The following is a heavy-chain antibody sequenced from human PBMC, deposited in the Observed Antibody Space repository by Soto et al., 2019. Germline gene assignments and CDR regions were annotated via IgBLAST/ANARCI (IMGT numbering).Heavy chain of an antibody. CDR2: INPNTGGT. D-gene: IGHD2-15*01. CDR3: AISRYCSGGDCTTQSLYYFDY. Sequence: QVQLVQSGAEVKKPGASVKVSCKASGYTFTGHHIHWVRQAPGQGIEWMGWINPNTGGTNFAQKFQGRVTMTRDTSISTAHMELSRLRSDDTAVYYCAISRYCSGGDCTTQSLYYFDYWGQGTLVTVSS. CDR1: GYTFTGHH. V-gene: IGHV1-2*02. J-gene: IGHJ4*02.